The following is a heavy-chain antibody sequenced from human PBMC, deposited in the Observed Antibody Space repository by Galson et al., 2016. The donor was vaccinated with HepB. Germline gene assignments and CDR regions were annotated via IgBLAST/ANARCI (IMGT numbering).Heavy chain of an antibody. CDR3: ARDYSYGTTWPFFDK. CDR1: GFTFRNYG. CDR2: ISFDGRKQ. V-gene: IGHV3-30*03. D-gene: IGHD1-14*01. J-gene: IGHJ4*02. Sequence: SLRLSCAASGFTFRNYGMSWVRQAPGKGPEWVARISFDGRKQDYTSSVKGRFTISRENSGNTLYLQMHNLRAEDTAVYFCARDYSYGTTWPFFDKSGQGTLVTVSS.